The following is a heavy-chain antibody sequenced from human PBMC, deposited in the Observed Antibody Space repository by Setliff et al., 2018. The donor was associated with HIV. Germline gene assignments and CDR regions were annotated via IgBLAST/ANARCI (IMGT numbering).Heavy chain of an antibody. CDR1: GYSLSTYA. CDR3: ARVQTMAVAGTQYYYMDV. CDR2: IDSNNGNR. D-gene: IGHD6-19*01. J-gene: IGHJ6*03. V-gene: IGHV1-18*01. Sequence: GASVKVSCKASGYSLSTYAISWVRQAPGQGLEWMGWIDSNNGNRNFAQKFRGRVTMTTDISTNTAYMEVRSLSFDDTAMYYCARVQTMAVAGTQYYYMDVWGKGTTVTVSS.